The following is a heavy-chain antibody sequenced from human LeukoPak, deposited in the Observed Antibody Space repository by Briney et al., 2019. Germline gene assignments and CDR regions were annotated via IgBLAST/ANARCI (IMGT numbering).Heavy chain of an antibody. CDR1: GFTFSSFG. D-gene: IGHD3-9*01. CDR3: AKCILTGYYKGYMDV. J-gene: IGHJ6*03. V-gene: IGHV3-23*01. Sequence: GGSLRLSCAASGFTFSSFGMSWVRQAPGKGREWVSAISGSGVSTYYADSVKGRFTISRDNSKNSLYLQMNSLRAEDTAVYYCAKCILTGYYKGYMDVWGKGTTVTISS. CDR2: ISGSGVST.